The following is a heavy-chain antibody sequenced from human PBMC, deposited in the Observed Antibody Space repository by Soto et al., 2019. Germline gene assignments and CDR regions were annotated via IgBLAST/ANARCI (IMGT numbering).Heavy chain of an antibody. Sequence: EVQLVESGADLIQPGGSLRLSCATSGFKFSSYWMHWVRQTPGKGLVWVSRIDNDGSSTVYADSVKGRFTISRDNAKNTLYLQMNSLRAEDTAVYYCARGGTYCSTTSCYFDYWGQGTLVTVSS. V-gene: IGHV3-74*01. CDR1: GFKFSSYW. CDR2: IDNDGSST. CDR3: ARGGTYCSTTSCYFDY. D-gene: IGHD2-2*01. J-gene: IGHJ4*02.